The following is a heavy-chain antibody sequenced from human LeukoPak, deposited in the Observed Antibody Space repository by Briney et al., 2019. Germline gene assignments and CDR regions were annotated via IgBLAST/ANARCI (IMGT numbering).Heavy chain of an antibody. D-gene: IGHD3-22*01. V-gene: IGHV3-23*01. CDR2: ISASGGTT. Sequence: AGGSLRLSCAASGVTFSDYAMSWVRQAPGKGLEWVSTISASGGTTYYADSVKGRFTTSRDNSKNTLYLQMHSLRPEDTAVYYCAKDSISPGNSYDSLYWGQGTLVTVSS. CDR3: AKDSISPGNSYDSLY. CDR1: GVTFSDYA. J-gene: IGHJ4*02.